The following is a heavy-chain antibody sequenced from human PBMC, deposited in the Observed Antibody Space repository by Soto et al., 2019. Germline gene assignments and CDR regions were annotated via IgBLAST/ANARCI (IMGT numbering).Heavy chain of an antibody. CDR2: IYYSGST. D-gene: IGHD1-7*01. V-gene: IGHV4-39*01. J-gene: IGHJ4*02. CDR3: ASRTGTVTN. Sequence: WVRQPPGKGLEWIGSIYYSGSTYYNPSLKSRVTISVDTSKNQFSLKLSSVTAADTAVYYCASRTGTVTNWGQGTLVTVSS.